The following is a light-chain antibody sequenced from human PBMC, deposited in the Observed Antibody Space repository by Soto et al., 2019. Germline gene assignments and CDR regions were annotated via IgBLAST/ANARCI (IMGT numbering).Light chain of an antibody. CDR3: QQYGTSPQT. CDR2: DAS. Sequence: EIVLTQSPATLSLSPGERATLSCGVSQSVSSSHLAWYQQRPGLAPRLLIYDASYRATGIPDRFSGSGSGTDFTLTISRLEPEDFAVYYCQQYGTSPQTFGLGTKLEIK. J-gene: IGKJ2*01. V-gene: IGKV3D-20*01. CDR1: QSVSSSH.